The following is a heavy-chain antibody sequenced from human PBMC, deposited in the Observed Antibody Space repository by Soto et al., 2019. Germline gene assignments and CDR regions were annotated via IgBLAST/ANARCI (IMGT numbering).Heavy chain of an antibody. J-gene: IGHJ4*02. Sequence: EVQLVESGGGLVQPGGSLRLSCEASGFSVSSNYISWVRQAPGKGLEWVSVVYSGGSTDYADSVRGRFTVSRDTSRNTLYLQMNSLRIEDTAVYYCVRDGQRQPLSRGQGTLVTVSP. D-gene: IGHD6-25*01. V-gene: IGHV3-66*01. CDR2: VYSGGST. CDR3: VRDGQRQPLS. CDR1: GFSVSSNY.